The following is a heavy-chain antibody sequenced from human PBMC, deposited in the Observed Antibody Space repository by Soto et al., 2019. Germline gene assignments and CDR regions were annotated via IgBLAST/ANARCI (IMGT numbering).Heavy chain of an antibody. CDR3: ARASGYSYGYDDFFDN. D-gene: IGHD5-18*01. CDR1: GGSINGYY. Sequence: QVQLQEAGPGLVKPSETLSLTCTVSGGSINGYYWTWLRQSPTNGLEWIGYFHFSGSTKYNPSPESRLPISADTSKNQISLTLSSVTAADTAVYYFARASGYSYGYDDFFDNWGQGTLANVSS. J-gene: IGHJ4*01. V-gene: IGHV4-59*01. CDR2: FHFSGST.